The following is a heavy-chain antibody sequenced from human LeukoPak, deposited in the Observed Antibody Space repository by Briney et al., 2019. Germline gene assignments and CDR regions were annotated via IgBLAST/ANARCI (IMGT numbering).Heavy chain of an antibody. CDR2: IKSKTNGGTT. Sequence: PGGSLRLSCAASGFTFSNAWMNWVRQAPGKGLERVGRIKSKTNGGTTDYAAPVKGRFTISRDDSKNTLYLQMNSLKTEDTAVYYCTTAEVPNSGGWYGPNYWGQGTLVTVSS. CDR1: GFTFSNAW. D-gene: IGHD6-19*01. V-gene: IGHV3-15*01. CDR3: TTAEVPNSGGWYGPNY. J-gene: IGHJ4*02.